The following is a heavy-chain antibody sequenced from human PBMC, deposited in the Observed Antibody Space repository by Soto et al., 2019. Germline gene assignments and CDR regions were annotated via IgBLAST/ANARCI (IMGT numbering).Heavy chain of an antibody. J-gene: IGHJ4*02. CDR3: ARSGDNGYYFDY. V-gene: IGHV3-64*01. Sequence: EVPLVESGGGLVQPGGSLRLSCAASGFTFSRYAMYWVRQAPGKGLEDVSAISSNGGSTYYANSVKGRFTISRDNSKNTLYLQMGSLRDEDMAVYYCARSGDNGYYFDYWGQGTLVTVSS. D-gene: IGHD3-10*01. CDR2: ISSNGGST. CDR1: GFTFSRYA.